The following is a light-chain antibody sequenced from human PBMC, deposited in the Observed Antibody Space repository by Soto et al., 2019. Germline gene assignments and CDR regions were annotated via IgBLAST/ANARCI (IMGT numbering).Light chain of an antibody. CDR1: SSDVGGYNY. V-gene: IGLV2-14*01. J-gene: IGLJ3*02. CDR3: NSYTSSGTWV. Sequence: QSALTQPASVSGSPGQSITISCTGASSDVGGYNYVSWFQQHPGRVPKLMIYDVTNRPSGVSDRFSGSKSGNTASLTISGLQAEDEADYYCNSYTSSGTWVFGGGTQLTVL. CDR2: DVT.